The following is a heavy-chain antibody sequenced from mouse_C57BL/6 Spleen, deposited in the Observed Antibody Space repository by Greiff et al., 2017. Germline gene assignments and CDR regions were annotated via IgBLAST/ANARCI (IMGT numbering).Heavy chain of an antibody. D-gene: IGHD2-4*01. CDR2: IRNKANGYTT. V-gene: IGHV7-3*01. CDR3: ARNYYDYDGGYYFDY. CDR1: GFTFTDYY. J-gene: IGHJ2*01. Sequence: EVHLVESGGGLVQPGGSLSLSCAASGFTFTDYYMSWVRQPPGKVLEWLGFIRNKANGYTTEYSASVKGRFTISRDNSQSILYLQMNALRAEDSATYYCARNYYDYDGGYYFDYWGQGTTLTVSS.